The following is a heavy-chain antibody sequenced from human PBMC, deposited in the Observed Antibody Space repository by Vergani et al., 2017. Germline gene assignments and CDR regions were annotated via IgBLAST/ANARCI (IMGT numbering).Heavy chain of an antibody. CDR2: ISGSGGFT. Sequence: VQLEESGGGVVQPGRSLRLSCAGSGFTLSSHAMHWVRQAPGKGLEWVSGISGSGGFTYYADSVKGRFTISRDNSKNTMFLKMNNLRAEDAAVYYGAKENVPGYYDSSGYCDYWGQGTLVTVSS. J-gene: IGHJ4*02. CDR1: GFTLSSHA. V-gene: IGHV3-23*04. D-gene: IGHD3-22*01. CDR3: AKENVPGYYDSSGYCDY.